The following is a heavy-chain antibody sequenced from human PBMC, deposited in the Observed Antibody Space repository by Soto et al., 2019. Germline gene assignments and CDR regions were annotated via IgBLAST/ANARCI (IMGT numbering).Heavy chain of an antibody. CDR2: IYHSGGT. J-gene: IGHJ5*02. Sequence: TSETLSLTCAVSGGSISSSNWWSWVRQSPGKGLEWIGEIYHSGGTNYNPSLKSRVTISVDKSKNQFSLKLSSVTAADTAVYYSARHSYYYGSTYGCWLDPWGQGTLVTVSS. CDR3: ARHSYYYGSTYGCWLDP. D-gene: IGHD3-10*01. V-gene: IGHV4-4*02. CDR1: GGSISSSNW.